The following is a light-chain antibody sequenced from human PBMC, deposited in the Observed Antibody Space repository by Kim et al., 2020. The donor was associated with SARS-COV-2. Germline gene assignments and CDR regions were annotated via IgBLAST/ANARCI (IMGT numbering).Light chain of an antibody. J-gene: IGKJ2*01. V-gene: IGKV1-5*03. CDR2: KVS. CDR3: QQYYYYYT. Sequence: LSASVGDRVTINCRASQSISDRLAWYQQRPGEAPKVLIYKVSFLESGVPSRFSGSGSGTEFTLTISSLQPEDFATYYCQQYYYYYTFGQGTKLEI. CDR1: QSISDR.